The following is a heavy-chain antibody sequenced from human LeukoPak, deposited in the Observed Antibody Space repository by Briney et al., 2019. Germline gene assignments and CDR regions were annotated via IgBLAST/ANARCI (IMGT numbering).Heavy chain of an antibody. Sequence: ASVKVSCKASGYTFTGYYIHWVRQAPGQGLEWMGWINPNSGGTNYAQKFQVRVTMTRDTSISTAYMELSRLRSDDTAVYYCARGSFSSGYAFDYWGQGTLVTVSS. V-gene: IGHV1-2*02. CDR3: ARGSFSSGYAFDY. J-gene: IGHJ4*02. CDR2: INPNSGGT. D-gene: IGHD3-22*01. CDR1: GYTFTGYY.